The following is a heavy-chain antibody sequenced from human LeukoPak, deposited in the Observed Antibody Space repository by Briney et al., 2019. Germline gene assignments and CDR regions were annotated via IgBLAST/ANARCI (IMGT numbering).Heavy chain of an antibody. Sequence: ASVKVSCKASGYTFTSYGISWVRQALGQGLEWMGWMSAYNGNTNYAQKLQGRVTMTTDTSTSTAYMELRSLRSDDTAVYYCAREAYSSSAGGYDAFDIWGQGTMVTVSS. D-gene: IGHD6-6*01. J-gene: IGHJ3*02. CDR3: AREAYSSSAGGYDAFDI. CDR1: GYTFTSYG. V-gene: IGHV1-18*01. CDR2: MSAYNGNT.